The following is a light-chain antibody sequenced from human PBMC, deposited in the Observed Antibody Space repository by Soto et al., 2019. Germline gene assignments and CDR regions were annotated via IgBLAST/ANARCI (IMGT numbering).Light chain of an antibody. CDR3: QQYNNYPWT. CDR2: GAS. J-gene: IGKJ1*01. CDR1: QSINRN. Sequence: EIIMTQSPATLSVSPGERATLSCRASQSINRNLAWYQQKPGQAPRLLFYGASSRSTGVPDRFSVSGSGTDFTLTISRLEPEDFAVYYCQQYNNYPWTFGQGTKVDIK. V-gene: IGKV3D-15*01.